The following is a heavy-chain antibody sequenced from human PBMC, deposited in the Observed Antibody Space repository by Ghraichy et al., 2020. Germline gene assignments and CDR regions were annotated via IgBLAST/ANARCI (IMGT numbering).Heavy chain of an antibody. CDR1: GGSISSNFYY. CDR3: VSLQIGSVADY. D-gene: IGHD6-19*01. J-gene: IGHJ4*02. Sequence: SETLSLTCSVSGGSISSNFYYWGWIRQPPGKGLEWIGTIFYSGSTYYNPSLKSRVTLSVDPSRNHFSLKLSSVTAADTAVYYFVSLQIGSVADYWGQGTLVTVSS. V-gene: IGHV4-39*01. CDR2: IFYSGST.